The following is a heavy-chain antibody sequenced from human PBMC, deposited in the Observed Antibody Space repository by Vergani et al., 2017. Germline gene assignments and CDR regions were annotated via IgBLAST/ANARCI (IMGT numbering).Heavy chain of an antibody. CDR3: ARAGCSNSTCHDPIEFFQH. V-gene: IGHV3-23*04. J-gene: IGHJ1*01. Sequence: VQLVESGGGLVKPGGSLRLSCAASGFTFIMHAMSWVRQAPGKGLEWVSTLSASDRRTHYADSVKGRFTISRDISKNTLFLHMNSLRPEDTAVYYCARAGCSNSTCHDPIEFFQHWGQGTLVTVSS. D-gene: IGHD2-2*01. CDR2: LSASDRRT. CDR1: GFTFIMHA.